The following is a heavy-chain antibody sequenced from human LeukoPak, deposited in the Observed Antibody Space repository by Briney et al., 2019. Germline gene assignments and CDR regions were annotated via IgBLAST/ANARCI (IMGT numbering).Heavy chain of an antibody. CDR3: AKKGRTYTDYGGYYDYMDV. CDR2: IYHTGST. CDR1: GYSISRGYY. J-gene: IGHJ6*03. V-gene: IGHV4-38-2*01. Sequence: PSETLTLTCGVSGYSISRGYYWGWIRQPPGNGLEWIGNIYHTGSTYYNPSLRSRVTISVATSKNQFSLNLRSVTATDTAVYYCAKKGRTYTDYGGYYDYMDVWGKGTTVTVS. D-gene: IGHD4-17*01.